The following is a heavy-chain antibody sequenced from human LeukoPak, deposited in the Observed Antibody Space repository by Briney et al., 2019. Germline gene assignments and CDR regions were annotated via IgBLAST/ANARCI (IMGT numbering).Heavy chain of an antibody. J-gene: IGHJ6*02. CDR3: ARDQGPLWFGEFMSFYYYYGMDV. Sequence: GGSLRLSCAASGFTFSSYSMNWVRQAPGKGLEWVSYISSSSSTIYYADSVKGRSTISRDNAKNSLYLQMNSLRDEDTAVYYCARDQGPLWFGEFMSFYYYYGMDVWGQGTTVTVSS. D-gene: IGHD3-10*01. CDR1: GFTFSSYS. V-gene: IGHV3-48*02. CDR2: ISSSSSTI.